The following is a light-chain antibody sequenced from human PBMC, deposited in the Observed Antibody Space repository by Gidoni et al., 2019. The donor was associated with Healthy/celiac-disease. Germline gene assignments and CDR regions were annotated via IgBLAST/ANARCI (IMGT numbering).Light chain of an antibody. CDR1: QGISSY. V-gene: IGKV1-9*01. Sequence: DIQVTQSPSFLSASVGDRVTITYRASQGISSYLAWYQQKPGKSPKLLIYAASTLQSGVPSRFSGSGSGTEFTLTISSLQPEDFATYYCQQLNSYPITFGQGTRLEIK. J-gene: IGKJ5*01. CDR3: QQLNSYPIT. CDR2: AAS.